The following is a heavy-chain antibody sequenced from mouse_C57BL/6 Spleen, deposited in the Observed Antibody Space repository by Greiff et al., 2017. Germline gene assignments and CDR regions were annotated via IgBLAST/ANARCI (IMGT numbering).Heavy chain of an antibody. V-gene: IGHV1-39*01. CDR3: ARGDPRDYCSSYCDFDY. CDR1: GYSFTDYN. J-gene: IGHJ2*01. D-gene: IGHD1-1*01. Sequence: VQLQQSGPELVKPGASVKISCKASGYSFTDYNMNWVKQSNGKSLEWIGVINPNYGTTSYNQKYKGKATLTVEQSSSTAYMRQNSLISEDSAVYYCARGDPRDYCSSYCDFDYWGQGTTLTVYS. CDR2: INPNYGTT.